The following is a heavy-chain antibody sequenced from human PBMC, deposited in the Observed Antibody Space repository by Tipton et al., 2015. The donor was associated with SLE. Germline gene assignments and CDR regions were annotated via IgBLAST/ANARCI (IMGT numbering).Heavy chain of an antibody. J-gene: IGHJ2*01. CDR1: GFTFSSYA. D-gene: IGHD2-8*02. V-gene: IGHV3-30*04. Sequence: SLRLSCAASGFTFSSYAMHWVRQAPGKGLEWVAVISYDGSNKYYADSVKGRFTISRDNSKNTLYLQMNSLRAEDTAVYYCAKDSTTGGVPYWYFDLWGRGTLVTVSS. CDR2: ISYDGSNK. CDR3: AKDSTTGGVPYWYFDL.